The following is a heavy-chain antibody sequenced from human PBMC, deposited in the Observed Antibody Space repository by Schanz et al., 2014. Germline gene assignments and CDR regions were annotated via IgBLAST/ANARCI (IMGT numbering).Heavy chain of an antibody. CDR2: TYSGGST. J-gene: IGHJ3*02. CDR3: ARGISTMVRGGDVGRFDN. D-gene: IGHD3-10*01. V-gene: IGHV3-66*01. Sequence: EVQLVESGGGLVQPGGSLRLSCAASGFTVSSNYMSWVRQAPGKGLEWVSITYSGGSTYYADSVKGRFTISRDNSKNALYLQMDSLRAEDTAVYYCARGISTMVRGGDVGRFDNWGQGTMVAVSS. CDR1: GFTVSSNY.